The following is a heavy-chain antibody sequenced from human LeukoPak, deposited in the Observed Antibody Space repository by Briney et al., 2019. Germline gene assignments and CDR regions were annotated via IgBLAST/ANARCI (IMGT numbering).Heavy chain of an antibody. CDR1: GFTFSSYA. V-gene: IGHV3-23*01. CDR3: AKPFSSSWYAPYDC. Sequence: PGGSLRLSCTTSGFTFSSYAMSWVRQAPGKGLEWVSLISFSEGTTYYADSVKGRFTVSRDNSKNTLYLQMDSLRAEDTAIYYCAKPFSSSWYAPYDCWGQGTLSPSPQ. CDR2: ISFSEGTT. J-gene: IGHJ4*02. D-gene: IGHD6-13*01.